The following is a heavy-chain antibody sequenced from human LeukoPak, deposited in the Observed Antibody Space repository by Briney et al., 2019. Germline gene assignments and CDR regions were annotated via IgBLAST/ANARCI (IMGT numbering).Heavy chain of an antibody. J-gene: IGHJ3*02. Sequence: GESLKISCKGSGYSFTSYWIGWVRQMPGKGLEWMGIIYPGDSDTRYSPSFQGQVTISADKSISTADLQWSSLKASDTAMYYCARHSEGYCSGGSCPTDAFDIWGQGTMVTVSS. D-gene: IGHD2-15*01. V-gene: IGHV5-51*01. CDR1: GYSFTSYW. CDR2: IYPGDSDT. CDR3: ARHSEGYCSGGSCPTDAFDI.